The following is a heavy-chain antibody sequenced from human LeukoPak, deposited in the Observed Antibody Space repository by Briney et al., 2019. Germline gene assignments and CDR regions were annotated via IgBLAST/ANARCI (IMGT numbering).Heavy chain of an antibody. CDR3: ARDRLRRGIAARVSWFDP. D-gene: IGHD6-6*01. CDR2: IDHSWST. Sequence: LTLSCAASVFTFSSYSMNWLRQPPEKGLEWIGEIDHSWSTNYNPSLKSRVTISVDTSKNQFSLKLSSVTAADTAVYYCARDRLRRGIAARVSWFDPWGQGTLVTVSS. V-gene: IGHV4-34*01. CDR1: VFTFSSYS. J-gene: IGHJ5*02.